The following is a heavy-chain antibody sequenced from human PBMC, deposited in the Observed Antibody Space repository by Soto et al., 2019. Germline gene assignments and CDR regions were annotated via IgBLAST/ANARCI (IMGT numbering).Heavy chain of an antibody. CDR1: GFTVSSNY. Sequence: EVQLVESGGGLVQPGGSLRLSCAASGFTVSSNYMSWVRQAPGKGLEWVSVIYSGGSTYYADSVKGRFTISRDNSKNTHYLQMNSLRAEDTAVYYCARDSGYDYGWFEPWGQGTLVTVSS. CDR3: ARDSGYDYGWFEP. D-gene: IGHD5-12*01. CDR2: IYSGGST. V-gene: IGHV3-66*01. J-gene: IGHJ5*02.